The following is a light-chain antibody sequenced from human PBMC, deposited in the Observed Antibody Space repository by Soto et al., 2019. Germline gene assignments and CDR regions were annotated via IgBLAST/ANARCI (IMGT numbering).Light chain of an antibody. CDR2: DAS. CDR1: QDISNY. Sequence: DIQMTQSPSXLXXSVGDRVTITCQASQDISNYLNWYQQKPGKAPKLLIYDASNLETGVPSRFSGSGSGTDFTFTISSLQPEDIATYYCQQYDNLPLTFGGGTKVEIK. V-gene: IGKV1-33*01. CDR3: QQYDNLPLT. J-gene: IGKJ4*01.